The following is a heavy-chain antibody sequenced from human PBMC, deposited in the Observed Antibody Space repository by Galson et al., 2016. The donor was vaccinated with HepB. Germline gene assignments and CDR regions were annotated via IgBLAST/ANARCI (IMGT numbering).Heavy chain of an antibody. CDR2: ISPYNGNT. J-gene: IGHJ6*03. V-gene: IGHV1-18*04. CDR1: GYTFTNYG. D-gene: IGHD3-3*01. CDR3: ARDVGVHDFSSGYYYYYMDV. Sequence: SVKVSCKASGYTFTNYGITWVRQAPGQGLEWMGWISPYNGNTNYAQKLQGRVTMTTDTSTSTAYMELRSLRSDDTAAYYCARDVGVHDFSSGYYYYYMDVWGRGTTVTVSS.